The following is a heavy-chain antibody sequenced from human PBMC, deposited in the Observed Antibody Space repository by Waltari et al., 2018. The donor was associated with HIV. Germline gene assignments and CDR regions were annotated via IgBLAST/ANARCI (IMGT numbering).Heavy chain of an antibody. V-gene: IGHV4-38-2*02. J-gene: IGHJ5*02. D-gene: IGHD6-13*01. CDR1: GYSISSGYY. CDR2: IYHSGST. Sequence: QVQLQESGPGLVKPSETLSLTCAVSGYSISSGYYWGRLRQPPGKGLEWIGSIYHSGSTYYNPSLKSRVTISVDTSKNQFSLKLSSVTAADTAVYYCARDLGSSWYSWFDPWGQGTLVTVSS. CDR3: ARDLGSSWYSWFDP.